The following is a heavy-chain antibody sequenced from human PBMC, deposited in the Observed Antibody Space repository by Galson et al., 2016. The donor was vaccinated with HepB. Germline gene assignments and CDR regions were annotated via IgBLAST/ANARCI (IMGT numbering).Heavy chain of an antibody. CDR3: GRDRNYCRSSTRCYDVFDI. CDR2: IFGGGFGT. V-gene: IGHV3-23*01. J-gene: IGHJ3*02. D-gene: IGHD2-2*01. Sequence: SLRLSCAASGFTFNNFAMGWVRQAPGKGLEWVSAIFGGGFGTYYADSVKGRFTISRDNSKNTLYLQMNNLRAEDTAVYYCGRDRNYCRSSTRCYDVFDIWGQGTMVTVSS. CDR1: GFTFNNFA.